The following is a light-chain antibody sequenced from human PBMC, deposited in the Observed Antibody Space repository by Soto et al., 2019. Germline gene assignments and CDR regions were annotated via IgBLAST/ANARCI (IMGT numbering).Light chain of an antibody. CDR2: DAS. CDR3: QQRSNWPPFLT. V-gene: IGKV3-11*01. Sequence: EIVLTQSPATLSLSPGERATLSCRASQSVSSYLAWYQQKPGQAPRLLIYDASNRATGIPARFSCSGSGTDFTLTISSLEPEDFAVYYCQQRSNWPPFLTFGGGTKVEIK. J-gene: IGKJ4*01. CDR1: QSVSSY.